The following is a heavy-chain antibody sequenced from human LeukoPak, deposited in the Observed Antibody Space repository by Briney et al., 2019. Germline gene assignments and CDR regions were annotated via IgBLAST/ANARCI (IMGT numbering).Heavy chain of an antibody. Sequence: SETLSLTCAVAGDSVSSGGYAWGWIRQPPWKGLEWIGYLYHSGSTYYNPSLKSRFTISVDTSKNQFSLKLSSVTAADTAVYYCARGAAAGSFDYWGQGTLVTVSS. CDR3: ARGAAAGSFDY. J-gene: IGHJ4*02. V-gene: IGHV4-30-2*01. CDR2: LYHSGST. CDR1: GDSVSSGGYA. D-gene: IGHD6-13*01.